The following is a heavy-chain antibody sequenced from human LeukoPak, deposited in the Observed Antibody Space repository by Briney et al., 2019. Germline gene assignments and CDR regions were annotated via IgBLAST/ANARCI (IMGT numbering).Heavy chain of an antibody. D-gene: IGHD5-24*01. CDR1: GGTFSSYA. CDR3: ARDRQRWLQSNNWFDP. J-gene: IGHJ5*02. CDR2: IIPILGIA. Sequence: SVQVSCKASGGTFSSYAISWVRQAPGQGLEWMGRIIPILGIANYAQKFQGRVTITADKSTSTAYMELSSLRSEDTAVYYCARDRQRWLQSNNWFDPWGQGTLVTVSS. V-gene: IGHV1-69*04.